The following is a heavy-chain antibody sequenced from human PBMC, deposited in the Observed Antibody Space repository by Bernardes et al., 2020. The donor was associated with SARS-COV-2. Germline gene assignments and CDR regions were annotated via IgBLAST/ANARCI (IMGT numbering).Heavy chain of an antibody. J-gene: IGHJ6*02. CDR3: ARDCHYGSGSSDYYYYGMDV. D-gene: IGHD3-10*01. CDR1: GYTFTSYG. Sequence: ASVKVSCKASGYTFTSYGISWVRPAPGQGLEWMGWISAYNGNTNYAQKLQGRVTMTTDTSTSTAYMELRSLRSDDTAVYYCARDCHYGSGSSDYYYYGMDVWGQGTTVTVSS. CDR2: ISAYNGNT. V-gene: IGHV1-18*01.